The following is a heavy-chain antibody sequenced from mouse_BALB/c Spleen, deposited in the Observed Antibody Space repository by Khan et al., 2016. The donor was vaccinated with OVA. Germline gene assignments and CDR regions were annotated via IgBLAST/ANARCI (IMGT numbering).Heavy chain of an antibody. Sequence: VQLKESGAELVKPGASVKLSCTASGYNIKDTYMHWVKQRPEQGLEWIGRIDPANGNTKYDPKFQGKATITADTSSNTAYLQLSSLSSEDTAVYYCDGMNAWGQGTTLTVSS. V-gene: IGHV14-3*02. CDR2: IDPANGNT. J-gene: IGHJ2*01. CDR3: DGMNA. CDR1: GYNIKDTY.